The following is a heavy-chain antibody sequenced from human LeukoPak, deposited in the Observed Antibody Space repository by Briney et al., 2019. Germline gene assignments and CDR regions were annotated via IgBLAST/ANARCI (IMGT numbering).Heavy chain of an antibody. CDR1: GGSISSSSYY. V-gene: IGHV4-39*07. Sequence: SETLSLTCTVSGGSISSSSYYWGWIRQPPGKGLEWIGSIYYSGGTYYNPSLKSRVTISVDTSKNQFSLKLSSVTAADTAVYYCARDLVSRSSSWYDAFDIWGQGTMVTVSS. CDR2: IYYSGGT. J-gene: IGHJ3*02. D-gene: IGHD6-13*01. CDR3: ARDLVSRSSSWYDAFDI.